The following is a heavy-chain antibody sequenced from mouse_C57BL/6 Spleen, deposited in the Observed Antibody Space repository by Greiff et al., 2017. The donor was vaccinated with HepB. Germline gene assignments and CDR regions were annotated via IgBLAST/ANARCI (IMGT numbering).Heavy chain of an antibody. J-gene: IGHJ1*03. CDR1: GYAFSSSW. Sequence: VQGVESGPELVKPGASVKISCKASGYAFSSSWMNWVKQRPGKGLEWIGRIYPGDGDTNYNGKFKGKATLTADKSSSTAYMQLSSLTSEDSAVYFCASHTTEYFDVWGTGTTVTVSS. CDR3: ASHTTEYFDV. D-gene: IGHD1-1*01. V-gene: IGHV1-82*01. CDR2: IYPGDGDT.